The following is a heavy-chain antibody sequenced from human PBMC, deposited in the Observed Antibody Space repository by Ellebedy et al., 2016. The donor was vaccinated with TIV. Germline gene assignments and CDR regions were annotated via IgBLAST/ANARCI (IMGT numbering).Heavy chain of an antibody. CDR2: ISYDGTNK. D-gene: IGHD6-6*01. CDR1: GFTFSNYA. V-gene: IGHV3-30-3*01. Sequence: GGSLRLXXAASGFTFSNYALHLVRQAPGKGLEWVALISYDGTNKYYADSVKGRFTISRDNSKSTLYLQMNSLRAEDTAVYYCASLYMVGEQLVLKFHYMDVWGKGTTVTVSS. CDR3: ASLYMVGEQLVLKFHYMDV. J-gene: IGHJ6*03.